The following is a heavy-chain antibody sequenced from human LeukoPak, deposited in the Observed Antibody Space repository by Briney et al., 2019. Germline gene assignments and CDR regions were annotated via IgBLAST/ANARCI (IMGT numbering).Heavy chain of an antibody. CDR1: GFRFSTYE. D-gene: IGHD1-26*01. CDR2: ISGDGDYK. Sequence: GRSLRLSCAASGFRFSTYEMHWVRQAPGKGLDWVAVISGDGDYKYYTDSVKGRFTISRDNSKNTVYLQMSSLRVDDTAIFYCARQGGSGVFDYWGQGTLVTVPA. CDR3: ARQGGSGVFDY. V-gene: IGHV3-30*04. J-gene: IGHJ4*02.